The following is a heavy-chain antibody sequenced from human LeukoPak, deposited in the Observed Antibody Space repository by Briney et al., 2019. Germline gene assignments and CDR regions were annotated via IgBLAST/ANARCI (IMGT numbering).Heavy chain of an antibody. CDR1: GFTFSSYG. V-gene: IGHV3-33*01. CDR2: IWYDGSNK. D-gene: IGHD4-17*01. J-gene: IGHJ6*03. CDR3: ARDPAYGDYGYYYYYMDV. Sequence: PGGSLRLSCAASGFTFSSYGMHWGRQAPGKGLEWVAVIWYDGSNKYYADSVKGRFTISRDNSTNTLYLQMNSLRAEDTAVYYCARDPAYGDYGYYYYYMDVWGKGTTVTVSS.